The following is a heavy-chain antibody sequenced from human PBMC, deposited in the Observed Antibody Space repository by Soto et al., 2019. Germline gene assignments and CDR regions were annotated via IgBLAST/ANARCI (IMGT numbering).Heavy chain of an antibody. CDR1: GGSSGSYY. D-gene: IGHD3-16*01. CDR3: ARDFKGDDENWFDP. Sequence: PSETLSLTCTVSGGSSGSYYWIWIRQPPGKGLEWIGYIYYSGSTNYNPSLKSRVTISVDTSKNQFSLKLSSVTAADTAVYYCARDFKGDDENWFDPWGQGTLVTVSS. V-gene: IGHV4-59*01. CDR2: IYYSGST. J-gene: IGHJ5*02.